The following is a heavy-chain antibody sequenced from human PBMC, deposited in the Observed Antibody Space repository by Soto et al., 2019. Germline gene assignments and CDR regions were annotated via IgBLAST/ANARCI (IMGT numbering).Heavy chain of an antibody. Sequence: ASVKVSCKASGYTFTDYYMHWVRQAPGQGLEWMGWINPNSGGTNYAQKFQGRVTMTRDTSISTAYMELSRLRSDDTAVYYCARGGEQWLVRGYYYYYYGMDVWGQGTTVTVSS. CDR2: INPNSGGT. CDR1: GYTFTDYY. CDR3: ARGGEQWLVRGYYYYYYGMDV. D-gene: IGHD6-19*01. J-gene: IGHJ6*02. V-gene: IGHV1-2*02.